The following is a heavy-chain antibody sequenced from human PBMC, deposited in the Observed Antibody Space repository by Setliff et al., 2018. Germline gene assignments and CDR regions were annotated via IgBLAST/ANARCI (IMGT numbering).Heavy chain of an antibody. V-gene: IGHV3-23*01. CDR3: AKHVLSSGEESYYFDY. D-gene: IGHD6-25*01. J-gene: IGHJ4*02. Sequence: GGSLRLSCAASGFTFSSYAMSWVRQAPGKGLEWVSGLNDVGHNTYYADSVKGRFTISRDNSKNTLYLQMNSLRAEDAAVYYCAKHVLSSGEESYYFDYWGQGTLVTVSS. CDR1: GFTFSSYA. CDR2: LNDVGHNT.